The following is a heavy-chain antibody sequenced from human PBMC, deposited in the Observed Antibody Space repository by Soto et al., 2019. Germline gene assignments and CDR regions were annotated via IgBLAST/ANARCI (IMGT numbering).Heavy chain of an antibody. D-gene: IGHD2-15*01. CDR2: ISSSGSTI. CDR1: GFTFSSYE. V-gene: IGHV3-48*03. CDR3: ARYCSGGSCYSNPYFDY. J-gene: IGHJ4*02. Sequence: GSLRLSCAASGFTFSSYEMNWVRQAPGKGLEWVSYISSSGSTIYYADSVKGRFTISRDNAKNSLYLQMNSLRAEDTAVYYCARYCSGGSCYSNPYFDYWGQGTLVTVSS.